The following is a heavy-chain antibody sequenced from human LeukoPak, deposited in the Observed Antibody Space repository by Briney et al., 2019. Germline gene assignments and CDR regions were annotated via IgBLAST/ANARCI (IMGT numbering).Heavy chain of an antibody. CDR1: GYSFTSYW. Sequence: PGESLKISCKASGYSFTSYWIGWVRQMPGKGLEWMGIIYPGDSDTRYSPSFQGQVTISADKSISTAYLQWSSLKASDTAMYYCAREEGYCSSTSCAEAFDIWGQGTMVTVSS. CDR3: AREEGYCSSTSCAEAFDI. V-gene: IGHV5-51*01. CDR2: IYPGDSDT. J-gene: IGHJ3*02. D-gene: IGHD2-2*01.